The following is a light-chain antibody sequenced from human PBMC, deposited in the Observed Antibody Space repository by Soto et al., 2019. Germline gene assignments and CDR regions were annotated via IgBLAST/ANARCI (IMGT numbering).Light chain of an antibody. Sequence: DIPMTQSPSSLSAFVGDRLTITCRASQSVDNYLNWYQHKPGKAPKLLIPVASPLQTGVPSRFSGSGSGTDLTLTIRSLQPEAFATYYCQQTYSIPWTFGQGTKVEL. V-gene: IGKV1-39*01. CDR1: QSVDNY. CDR3: QQTYSIPWT. CDR2: VAS. J-gene: IGKJ1*01.